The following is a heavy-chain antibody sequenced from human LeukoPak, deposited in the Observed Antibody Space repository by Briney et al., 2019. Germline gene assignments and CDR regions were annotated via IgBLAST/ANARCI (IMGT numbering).Heavy chain of an antibody. CDR1: GYTFTGYY. CDR2: INPNSGGT. V-gene: IGHV1-2*02. J-gene: IGHJ4*02. D-gene: IGHD5-18*01. Sequence: GASVKVSCKASGYTFTGYYMHWVRQAPGQGLEWMGWINPNSGGTNYAQKFQGRVTMTRDTSISTAYMELSRMRSDDTAVYYCARARPGYSYGSWGYWGQGALVTVSS. CDR3: ARARPGYSYGSWGY.